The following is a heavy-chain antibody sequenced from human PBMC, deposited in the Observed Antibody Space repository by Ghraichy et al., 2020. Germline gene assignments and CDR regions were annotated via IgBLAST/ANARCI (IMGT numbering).Heavy chain of an antibody. V-gene: IGHV3-64D*06. Sequence: GGSLRFSCSGSGFTFSNYALHWVRQTPGKGLEYVSIISNNGGTTYYADSVKGRFTISRDNSESTLFLHMSNLTTDDTALYYCVKPTLSFSLLRGAAIHWGQGALVTVSS. J-gene: IGHJ4*02. CDR1: GFTFSNYA. D-gene: IGHD3-10*01. CDR3: VKPTLSFSLLRGAAIH. CDR2: ISNNGGTT.